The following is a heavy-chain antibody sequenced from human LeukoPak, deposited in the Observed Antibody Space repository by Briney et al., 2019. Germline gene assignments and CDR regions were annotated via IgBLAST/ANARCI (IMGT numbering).Heavy chain of an antibody. CDR2: IRYDGSNK. Sequence: PGASLRLSCAASGFTFSSYGMHWVRPAPGEGLEWVAFIRYDGSNKYYADSVKGRFTISRDNSKNTLYLQMNSLRAEDTAVYYCAKEGSIAIFGGVPFDYCGQGTLVTVSS. V-gene: IGHV3-30*02. D-gene: IGHD3-3*01. J-gene: IGHJ4*02. CDR3: AKEGSIAIFGGVPFDY. CDR1: GFTFSSYG.